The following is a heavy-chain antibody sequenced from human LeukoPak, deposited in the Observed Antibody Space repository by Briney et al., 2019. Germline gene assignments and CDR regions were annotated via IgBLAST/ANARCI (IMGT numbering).Heavy chain of an antibody. CDR2: ISAYNGNT. CDR1: GYTFTSYG. J-gene: IGHJ4*02. CDR3: ARDLPMRSSSPTALGY. Sequence: ASVKVSCKASGYTFTSYGISWVRQAPGQGLEWMGWISAYNGNTNYAQKLQGRVTMTTDTSTSTAYMELRSLRSDDTAVYYCARDLPMRSSSPTALGYWGQGTLVTVSS. V-gene: IGHV1-18*01. D-gene: IGHD6-6*01.